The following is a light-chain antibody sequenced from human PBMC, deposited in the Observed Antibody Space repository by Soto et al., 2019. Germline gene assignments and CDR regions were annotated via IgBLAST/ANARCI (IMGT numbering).Light chain of an antibody. Sequence: EIVMTQSPATLSVSPGARATLSCRASQSVSGNLAWYQQKPGQAPRLLIYGASTRATGIPARFSGSGSGTEFTLTISSLLSEDFAVYYCQQYNNWPAITFGQGTRLEIK. J-gene: IGKJ5*01. V-gene: IGKV3D-15*01. CDR1: QSVSGN. CDR3: QQYNNWPAIT. CDR2: GAS.